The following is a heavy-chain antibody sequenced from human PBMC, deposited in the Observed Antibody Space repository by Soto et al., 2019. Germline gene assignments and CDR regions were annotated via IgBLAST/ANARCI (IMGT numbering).Heavy chain of an antibody. J-gene: IGHJ6*02. D-gene: IGHD6-13*01. CDR3: ARVEFSSSWHPLPYYNHYPIDA. V-gene: IGHV4-34*01. Sequence: SETLSLTCAVYGGSFSGYYWSWIRQPPGKGLEWIGEINHSGSTNYNPSLKSRVTISVDTSKNQFSLKLSSVTAADTAVYYCARVEFSSSWHPLPYYNHYPIDAWGQGRTVT. CDR2: INHSGST. CDR1: GGSFSGYY.